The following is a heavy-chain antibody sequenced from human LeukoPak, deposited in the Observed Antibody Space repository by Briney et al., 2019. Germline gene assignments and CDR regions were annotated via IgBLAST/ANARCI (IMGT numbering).Heavy chain of an antibody. CDR3: TGNYYGSGSYADFDY. J-gene: IGHJ4*02. V-gene: IGHV3-73*01. Sequence: GGSLRLSCAASGFTFSSYGMHWVRQASGKGLEWVGRIKSTANGYTTAYAASGTGRLTTSRNASKNTAYLQMDSLKTEDTAVYYCTGNYYGSGSYADFDYWGQGTLVTVSS. D-gene: IGHD3-10*01. CDR2: IKSTANGYTT. CDR1: GFTFSSYG.